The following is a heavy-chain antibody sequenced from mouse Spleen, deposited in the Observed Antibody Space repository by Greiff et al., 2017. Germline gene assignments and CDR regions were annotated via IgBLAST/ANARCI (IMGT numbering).Heavy chain of an antibody. Sequence: QVHVKQPGAELVKPGASVKLSCKASGYTFTSYWMHWVKQRPGQGLEWIGMIHPNSGSTNYNEKFKSKATLTVDKSSSTAYMQLSSLTSEDSAVYYCAAGTYAMDYWGQGTSVTVSS. CDR3: AAGTYAMDY. CDR2: IHPNSGST. CDR1: GYTFTSYW. J-gene: IGHJ4*01. D-gene: IGHD4-1*01. V-gene: IGHV1-64*01.